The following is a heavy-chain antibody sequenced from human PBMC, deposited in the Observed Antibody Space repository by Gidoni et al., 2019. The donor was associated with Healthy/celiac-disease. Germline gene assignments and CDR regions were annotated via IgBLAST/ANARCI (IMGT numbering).Heavy chain of an antibody. CDR3: AKGLPGDYGDYASDY. CDR1: GFTFDDYA. V-gene: IGHV3-9*01. D-gene: IGHD4-17*01. CDR2: ISWSSGSI. Sequence: EVQLVESGGGLVQPGRSLRLSCSASGFTFDDYAMHWVRQAPGKGLEWVSGISWSSGSIGYADSVKGRFTISRDNAKNSLYLQMNSLRAEDTALYYCAKGLPGDYGDYASDYWGQGTLVTVSS. J-gene: IGHJ4*02.